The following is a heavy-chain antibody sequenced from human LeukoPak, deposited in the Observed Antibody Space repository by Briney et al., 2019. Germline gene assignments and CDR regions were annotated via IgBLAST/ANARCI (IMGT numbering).Heavy chain of an antibody. CDR1: GFTFSSYW. D-gene: IGHD3-3*01. V-gene: IGHV3-7*01. Sequence: GGSLRLSCAASGFTFSSYWMSWVRQAPGKGLEWVASIKQDGSEKYYVDSVKGRFTISRDNAKNSLYLQMNSLRAEDTAVYYCARDQAPTYYYDFWSGYIDYWGQGTLVTVSS. CDR2: IKQDGSEK. CDR3: ARDQAPTYYYDFWSGYIDY. J-gene: IGHJ4*02.